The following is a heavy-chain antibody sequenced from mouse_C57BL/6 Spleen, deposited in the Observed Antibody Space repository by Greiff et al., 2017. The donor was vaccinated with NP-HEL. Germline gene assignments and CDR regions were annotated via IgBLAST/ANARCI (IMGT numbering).Heavy chain of an antibody. V-gene: IGHV1-59*01. CDR1: GYTFTSYW. Sequence: QVQLQQPGAELVRPGTSVKLSCKASGYTFTSYWMHWVKQRPGQGLEWIGVIDPSDSYTNYNQKFKGKATLTVDTSSSTAYMQLSSLTSEDSAVYYCARYYYGSSYVFDVWGTGTTVTVSS. CDR2: IDPSDSYT. CDR3: ARYYYGSSYVFDV. J-gene: IGHJ1*03. D-gene: IGHD1-1*01.